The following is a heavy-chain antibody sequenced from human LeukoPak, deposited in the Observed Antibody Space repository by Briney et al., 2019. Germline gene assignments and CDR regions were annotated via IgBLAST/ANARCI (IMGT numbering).Heavy chain of an antibody. CDR2: IYPGDSDT. Sequence: GESLKISGKGSGYSFTSYWIGWVRQMPGKGLEWMGIIYPGDSDTRYSPSFQGQVTISADKSISTAYLQWSSLKASDTAMYYCARRSSYSGSYYAYYYYMDVWGKGTTVTVSS. D-gene: IGHD1-26*01. J-gene: IGHJ6*03. CDR3: ARRSSYSGSYYAYYYYMDV. CDR1: GYSFTSYW. V-gene: IGHV5-51*01.